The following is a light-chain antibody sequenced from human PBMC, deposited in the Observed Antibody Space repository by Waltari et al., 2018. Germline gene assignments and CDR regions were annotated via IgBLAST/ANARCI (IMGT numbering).Light chain of an antibody. CDR1: QSIAIW. J-gene: IGKJ5*01. CDR3: QQYKSYPIT. Sequence: DIQMTQPPSTLSASIGDRVTITCRASQSIAIWLAWYQQKPGKDPKLLIYQASSLESGVASRFSGSGFGTEFTLTISSLQPDDFAVYYCQQYKSYPITFGQGTRLEIK. CDR2: QAS. V-gene: IGKV1-5*03.